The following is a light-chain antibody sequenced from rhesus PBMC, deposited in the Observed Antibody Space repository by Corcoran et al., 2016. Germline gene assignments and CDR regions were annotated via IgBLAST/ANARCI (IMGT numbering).Light chain of an antibody. CDR2: KVT. J-gene: IGKJ2*01. Sequence: DIVMTQTPLSLPVTPGEPASISCRSSQSLLHSNGNTYLDWYLQKPGQSPRLLIYKVTNRESGVPDRFSGSGSGTDFTLKISRVEPEDVGVYYCMQSTKEMYSFGLGTKVEIK. CDR1: QSLLHSNGNTY. V-gene: IGKV2S2*01. CDR3: MQSTKEMYS.